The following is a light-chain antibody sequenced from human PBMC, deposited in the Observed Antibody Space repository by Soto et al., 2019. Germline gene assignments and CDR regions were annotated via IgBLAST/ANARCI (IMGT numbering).Light chain of an antibody. CDR1: SGDIGIYDL. Sequence: QAVLAQPASVSGSPGQSITISCTGTSGDIGIYDLVSWYQQYPGKAPKLLIYEGSKRPSGISNRFSGSKVGYTASLTISGLRTEDEADYYCCSYARSGAFVFGTGTKLTVL. CDR2: EGS. J-gene: IGLJ1*01. CDR3: CSYARSGAFV. V-gene: IGLV2-23*01.